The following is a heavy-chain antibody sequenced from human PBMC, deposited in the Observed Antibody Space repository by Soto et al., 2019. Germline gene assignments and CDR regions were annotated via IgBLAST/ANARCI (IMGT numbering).Heavy chain of an antibody. CDR1: GVSMTDYY. CDR2: VYYSGST. V-gene: IGHV4-59*12. J-gene: IGHJ4*02. Sequence: SETLSLTCTVSGVSMTDYYGSWIRQSLGKGLEHIGYVYYSGSTVYNPSLKSRVTISIDTSINQFSLKLTSMTAADTAIYYCARSGHTFGGVVWGQGILVTVSS. CDR3: ARSGHTFGGVV. D-gene: IGHD3-16*01.